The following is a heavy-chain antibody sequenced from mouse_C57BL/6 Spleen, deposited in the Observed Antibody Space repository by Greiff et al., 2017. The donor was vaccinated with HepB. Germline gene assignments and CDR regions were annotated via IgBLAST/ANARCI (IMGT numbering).Heavy chain of an antibody. CDR1: GYTFTDYY. CDR3: ARREGLRRGVGFDY. CDR2: INPNNGST. Sequence: EVQLQQSGPELVKPGASVKISCKASGYTFTDYYMNWVKQSHGKSLEWIGDINPNNGSTSYNQKFKSKATLTVDKSSSTAYMELRSLTSEDSAVYYCARREGLRRGVGFDYWGQGTTLTVSS. J-gene: IGHJ2*01. D-gene: IGHD2-4*01. V-gene: IGHV1-26*01.